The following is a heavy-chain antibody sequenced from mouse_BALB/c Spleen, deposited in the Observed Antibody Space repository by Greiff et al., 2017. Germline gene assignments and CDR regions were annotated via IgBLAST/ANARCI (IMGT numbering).Heavy chain of an antibody. CDR3: ARVGDDYYAMDY. D-gene: IGHD3-3*01. CDR2: ISYSGST. J-gene: IGHJ4*01. CDR1: GYSITSDYA. Sequence: DVKLVESGPGLVKPSQSLSLTCTVTGYSITSDYAWNWIRQFPGNKLEWMGYISYSGSTSYNPSLKSRISITRDTSKNQFFLQLNSVTTEDTATYYCARVGDDYYAMDYWGQGTSVTVSS. V-gene: IGHV3-2*02.